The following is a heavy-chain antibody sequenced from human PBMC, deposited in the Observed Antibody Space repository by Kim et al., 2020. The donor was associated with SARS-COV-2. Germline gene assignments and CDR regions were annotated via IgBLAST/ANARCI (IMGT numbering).Heavy chain of an antibody. Sequence: YTPSLKRRVTISVDTSKNQFSLKLSSVTATDTAVYYCARDYDFWSGYWGYWGQGTLVTVSS. V-gene: IGHV4-39*01. D-gene: IGHD3-3*01. CDR3: ARDYDFWSGYWGY. J-gene: IGHJ4*02.